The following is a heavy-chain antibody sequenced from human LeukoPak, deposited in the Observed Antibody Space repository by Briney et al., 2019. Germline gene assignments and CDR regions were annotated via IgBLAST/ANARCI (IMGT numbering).Heavy chain of an antibody. D-gene: IGHD3-22*01. J-gene: IGHJ4*02. CDR3: ARENPSGYYNRPIDY. CDR2: INHSGST. Sequence: SETLSLTCAVYGGSFSGYYWSRIRQPPGKGLEWIGEINHSGSTNYNPSLKSRVTISVDTSKNQFSLKLSSVTAADTAIYYCARENPSGYYNRPIDYWGQGTLVTVSS. V-gene: IGHV4-34*01. CDR1: GGSFSGYY.